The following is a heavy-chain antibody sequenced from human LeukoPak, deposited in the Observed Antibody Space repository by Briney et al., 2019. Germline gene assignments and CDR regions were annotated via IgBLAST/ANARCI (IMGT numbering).Heavy chain of an antibody. CDR3: ARGAWATRLGS. CDR2: IYESGTT. V-gene: IGHV4-34*01. J-gene: IGHJ4*02. D-gene: IGHD2-15*01. Sequence: PSETLSLTCAVYGESLNSYYWSWVRQPPGEGMEWIGEIYESGTTEYNPSLKSRVTISMVPSKQQFSLSLSSVTAADTAVYYCARGAWATRLGSWGLGTPVIVSS. CDR1: GESLNSYY.